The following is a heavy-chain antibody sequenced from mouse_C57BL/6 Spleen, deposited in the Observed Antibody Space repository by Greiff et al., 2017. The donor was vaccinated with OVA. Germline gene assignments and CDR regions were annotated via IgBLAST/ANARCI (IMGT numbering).Heavy chain of an antibody. J-gene: IGHJ1*03. D-gene: IGHD1-1*01. V-gene: IGHV1-18*01. CDR1: GYTFTDYN. CDR2: INPNNGGT. Sequence: VQLKQSGPELVKPGASVKIPCKASGYTFTDYNMDWVKQSHGKSLEWIGDINPNNGGTIYNQKFKGKATLTVDKSSSTAYMELRSLTSEDTAVYYCARGYYDPYWYFDVWGTGTTVTVSS. CDR3: ARGYYDPYWYFDV.